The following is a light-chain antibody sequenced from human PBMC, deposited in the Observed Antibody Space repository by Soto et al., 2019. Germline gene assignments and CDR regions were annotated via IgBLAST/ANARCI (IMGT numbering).Light chain of an antibody. CDR1: QRISRY. CDR3: QYYRGLSS. J-gene: IGKJ3*01. CDR2: DAS. V-gene: IGKV1-5*01. Sequence: DIQMTQSPSTLSVSVGDRVTITCRASQRISRYLAWYQQKPGEAPKLLIYDASSLQSGVPSRFSGSGSGTEFSLSITGLQPDDFATYYCQYYRGLSSFGPGTKVDI.